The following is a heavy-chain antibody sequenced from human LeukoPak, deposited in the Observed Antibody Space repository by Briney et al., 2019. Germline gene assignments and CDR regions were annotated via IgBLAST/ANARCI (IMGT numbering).Heavy chain of an antibody. CDR3: ARVRYYDILTGYDY. J-gene: IGHJ4*02. CDR1: GGTLSSYA. CDR2: IIPIFGTA. Sequence: SVKVSCKASGGTLSSYAISWVRQAPGQGLEWMGGIIPIFGTANYAQKFQGRVTITADESTSTAYMELSSLRSEDTAVYYCARVRYYDILTGYDYWGQGTLVTVSS. V-gene: IGHV1-69*13. D-gene: IGHD3-9*01.